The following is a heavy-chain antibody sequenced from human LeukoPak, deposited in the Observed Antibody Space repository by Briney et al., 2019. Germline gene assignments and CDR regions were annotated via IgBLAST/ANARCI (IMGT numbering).Heavy chain of an antibody. CDR1: GFTFDDYA. V-gene: IGHV3-9*01. CDR2: ISWNSGSI. J-gene: IGHJ4*02. CDR3: ARVKGSYFDY. Sequence: PGRSLRLSCAASGFTFDDYAMHWVRQAPGKGLEWVSGISWNSGSIGYADSVKGRFTISRDNAKNSLYLQMNSPRAEDTAVYYCARVKGSYFDYWGQGALVTVSS. D-gene: IGHD2-15*01.